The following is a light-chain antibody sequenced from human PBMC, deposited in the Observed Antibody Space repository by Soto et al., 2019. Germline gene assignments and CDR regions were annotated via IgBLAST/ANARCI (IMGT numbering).Light chain of an antibody. J-gene: IGLJ1*01. Sequence: QSVLTQAASVSGAPGQAITISCTGTSSDIGSYNLVSWYQQHPGKAPKLMIYEDNKRPSGVSNRFSVSKSGYTASLTISGLQAEDEADYYCCSYARTSTYVFGSGTKVTVL. V-gene: IGLV2-23*01. CDR2: EDN. CDR1: SSDIGSYNL. CDR3: CSYARTSTYV.